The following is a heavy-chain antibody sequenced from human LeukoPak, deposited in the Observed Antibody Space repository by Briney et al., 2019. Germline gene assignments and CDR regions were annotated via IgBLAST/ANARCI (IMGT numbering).Heavy chain of an antibody. CDR3: AGVNSLYGMDV. CDR1: GVSFSGYY. J-gene: IGHJ6*02. Sequence: PSETLSLTCAVYGVSFSGYYWSWIRQPPGKGLEWIGEINHSGSTNYNPSLKSRVTISVDTSKNQFSLKLGSVTAADTAVYYWAGVNSLYGMDVWGQGTTVTVS. V-gene: IGHV4-34*01. D-gene: IGHD5-24*01. CDR2: INHSGST.